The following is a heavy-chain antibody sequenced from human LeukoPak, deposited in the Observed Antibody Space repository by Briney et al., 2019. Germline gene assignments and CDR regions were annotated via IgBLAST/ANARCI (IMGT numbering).Heavy chain of an antibody. D-gene: IGHD5-12*01. CDR2: IGGSGGST. CDR3: AKDANSGYWATGPIDY. CDR1: GFTFSRYA. Sequence: GGSLTHSCAATGFTFSRYAMNGVGPAPGKGVEWVSAIGGSGGSTYYADSVKGPFTISRDNSKKTLYLQMNSLRAEDTAVYYCAKDANSGYWATGPIDYWGQGTLVTVS. J-gene: IGHJ4*02. V-gene: IGHV3-23*01.